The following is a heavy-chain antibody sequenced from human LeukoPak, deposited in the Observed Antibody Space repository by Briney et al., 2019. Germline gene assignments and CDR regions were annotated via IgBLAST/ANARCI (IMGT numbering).Heavy chain of an antibody. V-gene: IGHV3-21*01. D-gene: IGHD4-17*01. CDR3: AKLATVTSAVFDY. CDR1: GFTFSSYS. CDR2: ISSSSSYI. Sequence: PGGSLRLSCAASGFTFSSYSMNWVRQAPGKGLEWVSSISSSSSYIYYADSVKGRFTISRDNAKNSLYLQMNSLRAEDTAVYYCAKLATVTSAVFDYWGQGTLVTVSS. J-gene: IGHJ4*02.